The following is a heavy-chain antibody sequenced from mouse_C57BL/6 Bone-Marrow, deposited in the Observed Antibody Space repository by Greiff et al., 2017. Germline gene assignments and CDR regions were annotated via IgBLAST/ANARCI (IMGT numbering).Heavy chain of an antibody. Sequence: VQLQQPGTELVKPGASVKLSCKASGYTFTSYWMHWVKQRPGQGLEWIGNINPSNGGTNYNEKFKSKATLTVDKSSSTAYMQLSSLTSEDSAVYYCASDFYYGSSFYWYFDVWGTGTTVTVSS. CDR3: ASDFYYGSSFYWYFDV. CDR1: GYTFTSYW. J-gene: IGHJ1*03. D-gene: IGHD1-1*01. CDR2: INPSNGGT. V-gene: IGHV1-53*01.